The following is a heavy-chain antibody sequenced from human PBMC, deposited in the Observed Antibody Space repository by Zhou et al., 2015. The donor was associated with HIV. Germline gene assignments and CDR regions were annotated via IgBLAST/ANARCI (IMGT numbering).Heavy chain of an antibody. CDR1: GFTFSTYG. CDR2: ISHENYK. V-gene: IGHV3-30*18. CDR3: AKVRRAGSTWYYYDY. Sequence: QVQLVESGGGVVQPGRSLRLSCAVSGFTFSTYGMHWVRQAPGKGLEWVAAISHENYKYYAESVEGRFTISTDDSMHTLYLQMNRLRVEDTAVYYCAKVRRAGSTWYYYDYWGQGTLVTVSS. D-gene: IGHD6-13*01. J-gene: IGHJ4*02.